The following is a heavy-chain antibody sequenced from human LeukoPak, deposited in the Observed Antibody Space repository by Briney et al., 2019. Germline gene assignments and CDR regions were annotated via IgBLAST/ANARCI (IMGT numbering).Heavy chain of an antibody. J-gene: IGHJ6*03. CDR1: GFTFSDFY. V-gene: IGHV3-11*04. CDR2: ITNSGPTI. CDR3: ARAPYDSSGYYHFYYYYYMDV. Sequence: GGSLRLSCAASGFTFSDFYMSWIRQAPGKGLEWISYITNSGPTIYYADSVKGRFTVSRDNAKNSLYLQMNSLRAEDTAVYYCARAPYDSSGYYHFYYYYYMDVWGKGTTVTVSS. D-gene: IGHD3-22*01.